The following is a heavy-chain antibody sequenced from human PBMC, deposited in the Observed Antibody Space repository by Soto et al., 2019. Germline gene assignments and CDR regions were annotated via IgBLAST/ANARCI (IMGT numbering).Heavy chain of an antibody. J-gene: IGHJ6*02. CDR2: IIPIFGTA. CDR3: ARSQDYGDYGYYYYYGMDV. D-gene: IGHD4-17*01. Sequence: QVQLVQSGAEVQKPGSSVKVSCKASGGTFSSYAISWVRQAPGQGLEWMGGIIPIFGTANYAQKFQGRVTITGDQSTSAASMELRSLRSEDTAVYYCARSQDYGDYGYYYYYGMDVWGQGTTVTVSS. V-gene: IGHV1-69*01. CDR1: GGTFSSYA.